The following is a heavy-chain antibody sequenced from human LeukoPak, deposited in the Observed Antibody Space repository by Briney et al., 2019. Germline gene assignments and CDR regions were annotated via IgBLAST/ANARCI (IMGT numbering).Heavy chain of an antibody. D-gene: IGHD3-3*01. V-gene: IGHV1-18*01. CDR1: GYTFTSYG. Sequence: ASVKVSCKASGYTFTSYGISWVRQAPGQGLEWMGWISAYNGNTNYAQKLQGRVTMTTDTSTSTAYMEPRSLRSDDTAVYYCARVVRKIFGVVIFDYWGQGTLVTVSS. J-gene: IGHJ4*02. CDR2: ISAYNGNT. CDR3: ARVVRKIFGVVIFDY.